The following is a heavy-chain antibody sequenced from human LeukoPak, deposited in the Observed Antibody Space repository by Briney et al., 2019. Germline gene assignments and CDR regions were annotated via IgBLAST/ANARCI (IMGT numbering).Heavy chain of an antibody. Sequence: SETLSLTCTVSGGSISSYYWSWIRQPAGKGLEWIGRIYTSGSTNYNPSLKSRVTMPVDTSKNQFSLKLSSVTAADTAVYYCARDTSFWSGTPARYGMDVWGQGTTVTVSS. D-gene: IGHD3-3*01. CDR2: IYTSGST. J-gene: IGHJ6*02. CDR3: ARDTSFWSGTPARYGMDV. V-gene: IGHV4-4*07. CDR1: GGSISSYY.